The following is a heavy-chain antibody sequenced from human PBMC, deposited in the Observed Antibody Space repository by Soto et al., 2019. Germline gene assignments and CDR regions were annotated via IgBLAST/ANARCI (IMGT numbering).Heavy chain of an antibody. CDR1: GFTFSSYG. CDR2: IWYNGSNK. CDR3: ARSYDSSGIFDY. D-gene: IGHD3-22*01. V-gene: IGHV3-33*01. Sequence: PGGSLRLSCAASGFTFSSYGMHWFRQAPGKGLEWVAVIWYNGSNKYYADSVKGRFTISRDNSKNTLYLQMNSLRAEDTAVYYCARSYDSSGIFDYWGQEPWSPSPQ. J-gene: IGHJ4*01.